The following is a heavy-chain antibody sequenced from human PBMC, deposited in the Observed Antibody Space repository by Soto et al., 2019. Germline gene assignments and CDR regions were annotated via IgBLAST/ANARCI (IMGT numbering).Heavy chain of an antibody. CDR1: GFIFNNYA. Sequence: EAQLSESGGGLVQPGGSLRLSCAASGFIFNNYAMNWVRQAPGKGLEWVSGIGCGKGDEKEYADSVKGRFTISRDSSKTDLFRQLNGLRAEDTAVDYCAHDRLSDNGVWDAFDVWGPGAMVTVSS. D-gene: IGHD3-22*01. J-gene: IGHJ3*01. CDR2: IGCGKGDEK. V-gene: IGHV3-23*01. CDR3: AHDRLSDNGVWDAFDV.